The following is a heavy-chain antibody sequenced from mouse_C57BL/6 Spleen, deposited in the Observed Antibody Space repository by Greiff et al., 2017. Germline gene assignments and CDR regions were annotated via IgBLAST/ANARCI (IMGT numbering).Heavy chain of an antibody. CDR2: INPNNGGT. D-gene: IGHD2-5*01. CDR1: GYTFTDYN. J-gene: IGHJ3*01. CDR3: ARRYSNYCFAY. V-gene: IGHV1-18*01. Sequence: EVQLQQSGPELVKPGASVKIPCKASGYTFTDYNMDWVKQSHGKSLEWIGDINPNNGGTIYNQKFKGKATLTVDKSSSTAYMELRSLTSEDTAVYYCARRYSNYCFAYWGQGTLVTVSA.